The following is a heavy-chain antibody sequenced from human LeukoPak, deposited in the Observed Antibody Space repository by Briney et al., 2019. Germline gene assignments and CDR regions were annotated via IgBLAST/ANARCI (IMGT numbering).Heavy chain of an antibody. Sequence: GGSLRLSCAASGFTFSSYSMNWVRQAPGKGLEWVSSISSSSSYIYYADSVKGRFTISRDNAKNSLYLQMNSLRAEDTAVYYCARVRKYCTNDVCSRYYFDYWGQGTLVTVSS. CDR3: ARVRKYCTNDVCSRYYFDY. CDR2: ISSSSSYI. CDR1: GFTFSSYS. J-gene: IGHJ4*02. D-gene: IGHD2-8*01. V-gene: IGHV3-21*01.